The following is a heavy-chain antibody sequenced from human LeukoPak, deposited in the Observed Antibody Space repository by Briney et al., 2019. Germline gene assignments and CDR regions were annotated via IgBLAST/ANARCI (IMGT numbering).Heavy chain of an antibody. D-gene: IGHD3-9*01. CDR2: IKQDGSKK. CDR3: ARVQPYYDILAGYYTYYFDY. J-gene: IGHJ4*02. Sequence: GGSLRLSCAASGFTFSRYWMSWVRQAPGKGLEWVANIKQDGSKKYYVDSVKGRFTISRDNTKNSLYLQMNSLRAEDTAVYYCARVQPYYDILAGYYTYYFDYWGQGTLVTVSS. V-gene: IGHV3-7*03. CDR1: GFTFSRYW.